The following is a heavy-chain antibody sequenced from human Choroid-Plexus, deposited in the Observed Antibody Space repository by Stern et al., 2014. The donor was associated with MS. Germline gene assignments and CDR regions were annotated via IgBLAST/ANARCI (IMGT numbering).Heavy chain of an antibody. V-gene: IGHV1-69*12. J-gene: IGHJ4*02. CDR3: ARDSRHYDASYYFDS. CDR2: IIPIVGKA. D-gene: IGHD3-16*01. CDR1: GGTFSSYA. Sequence: VQLVQSGAEVKKPGSSVKVSCKASGGTFSSYAINWVRQAPGQGPEWMGGIIPIVGKANYAQKFHGRVTITADESTSTAYMELSSLRSEDTAVYYCARDSRHYDASYYFDSWGQGTLVTVSS.